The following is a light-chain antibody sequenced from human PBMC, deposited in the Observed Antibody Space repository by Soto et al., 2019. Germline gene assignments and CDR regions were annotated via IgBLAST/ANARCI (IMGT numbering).Light chain of an antibody. CDR2: GVT. V-gene: IGLV2-14*01. CDR1: HLDIDTYDL. Sequence: QSVLTQPTSVSGSPGQSINILRTGNHLDIDTYDLVSWYQHLPGRAPMLLCLGVTTRPSGISGRFSASKSGRTACLTIACLQPEDEAYDYFGAFAAARMFVFGPGSKAPS. CDR3: GAFAAARMFV. J-gene: IGLJ1*01.